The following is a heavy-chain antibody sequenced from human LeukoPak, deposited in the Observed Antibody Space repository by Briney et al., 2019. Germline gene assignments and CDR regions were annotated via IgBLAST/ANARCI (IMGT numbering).Heavy chain of an antibody. D-gene: IGHD3-22*01. Sequence: GSLRLSCAASGFTFSSYWMSWVRQTPGKGLEWIGEISDSGTTNINPSLRRRVSLSIDTSKNQFSLDMRSMTAADTGVYYCARAQGVTLIKVGKNWFDPWSQGTPVFVSP. J-gene: IGHJ5*02. CDR1: GFTFSSYW. CDR3: ARAQGVTLIKVGKNWFDP. V-gene: IGHV4-34*01. CDR2: ISDSGTT.